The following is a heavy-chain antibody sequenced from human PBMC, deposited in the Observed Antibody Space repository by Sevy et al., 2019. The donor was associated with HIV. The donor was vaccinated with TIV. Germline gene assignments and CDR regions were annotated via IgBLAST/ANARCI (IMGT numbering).Heavy chain of an antibody. J-gene: IGHJ6*02. CDR2: INSGNDDT. Sequence: GESLKISCKASGYSFSSLAMQWVRQAPGQRPECMRWINSGNDDTKYFQKFKGKLTITRDTSASTVYMELSGLTTEDTAVYYCATMIFVTKYYHFGLDVWGQGTTVTVSS. V-gene: IGHV1-3*04. D-gene: IGHD3-3*01. CDR3: ATMIFVTKYYHFGLDV. CDR1: GYSFSSLA.